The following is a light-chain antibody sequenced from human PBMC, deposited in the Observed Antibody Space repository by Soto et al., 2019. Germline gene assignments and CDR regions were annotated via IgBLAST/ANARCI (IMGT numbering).Light chain of an antibody. J-gene: IGKJ1*01. CDR3: QQYGTQE. V-gene: IGKV3-20*01. Sequence: EIVLTQSPGTLSLSPGERATLSCRASQSVSSSYLAWYQQKPGQAPRLLIYGASSRATGIPDRFSGSGSGTDFTLTISRLEPEDFAVYYCQQYGTQEFGQGTKVEIK. CDR1: QSVSSSY. CDR2: GAS.